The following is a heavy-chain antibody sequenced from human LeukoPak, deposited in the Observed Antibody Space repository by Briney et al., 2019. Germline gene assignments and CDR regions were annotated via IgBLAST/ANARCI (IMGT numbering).Heavy chain of an antibody. Sequence: GASVKVSCKASGYSLIGYYMHWVRQAPGQGPEWMGWINPKNGDTEYAQKFQGRVTMTRDTSISTAYMELSGLRSDDTAVYYCARDDLVVVTAATPDAWFDPWGQGTLVTVSS. J-gene: IGHJ5*02. CDR1: GYSLIGYY. CDR3: ARDDLVVVTAATPDAWFDP. V-gene: IGHV1-2*02. D-gene: IGHD2-15*01. CDR2: INPKNGDT.